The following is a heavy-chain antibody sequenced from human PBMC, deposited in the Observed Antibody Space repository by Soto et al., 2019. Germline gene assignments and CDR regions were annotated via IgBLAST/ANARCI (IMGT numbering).Heavy chain of an antibody. CDR2: ISGSGGST. J-gene: IGHJ6*02. Sequence: GGSLRLSCAASGFTFSSYAMSWVRQAPGKGLEWISAISGSGGSTYYADSVKGRFTISRDNSKNTLYLQMNSPRAEDTAVYYCAREGVVVAATLPDYYYGMDVWGQGTTVTVSS. V-gene: IGHV3-23*01. CDR1: GFTFSSYA. D-gene: IGHD2-15*01. CDR3: AREGVVVAATLPDYYYGMDV.